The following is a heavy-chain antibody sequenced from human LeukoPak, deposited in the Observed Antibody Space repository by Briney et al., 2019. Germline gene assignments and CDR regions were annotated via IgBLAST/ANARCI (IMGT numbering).Heavy chain of an antibody. CDR1: GFTFSSYG. J-gene: IGHJ4*02. D-gene: IGHD7-27*01. Sequence: GGSLRLSCAASGFTFSSYGMTWVRQAPGKGLEWVSYISSSSSTIYYADSVKGRFTISRDNAKSSLYLQMNSLRAEDTALYYCGRGHWGLDYWGQGALVTVSS. V-gene: IGHV3-48*04. CDR2: ISSSSSTI. CDR3: GRGHWGLDY.